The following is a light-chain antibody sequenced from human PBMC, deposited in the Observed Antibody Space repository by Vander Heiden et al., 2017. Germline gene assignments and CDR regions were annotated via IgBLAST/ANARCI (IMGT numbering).Light chain of an antibody. J-gene: IGLJ7*01. CDR1: SSTIGSNY. CDR2: RNN. Sequence: QPVLTQPPSASGPPEQRVTISCSGSSSTIGSNYVSWYQPLPGTAPKLLIYRNNQRPSGVPDRFSGSKSGTSASLAISGLRSEDEADYYCAAWDDSLSGAVFGGGTQLTVL. CDR3: AAWDDSLSGAV. V-gene: IGLV1-47*01.